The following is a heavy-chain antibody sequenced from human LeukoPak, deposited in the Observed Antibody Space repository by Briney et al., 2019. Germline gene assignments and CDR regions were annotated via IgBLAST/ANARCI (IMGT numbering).Heavy chain of an antibody. V-gene: IGHV3-9*01. CDR3: AKGSPTVTTFDY. D-gene: IGHD4-17*01. CDR2: ISWNSGSI. Sequence: GGSLRLSCAASGFTFDDYAMHWVRQAPGKGLEWVSGISWNSGSIGYADSVKGRFTISRDNAKNPLYLQMNSLRAEDTALYYCAKGSPTVTTFDYWGQGTLVTVSS. J-gene: IGHJ4*02. CDR1: GFTFDDYA.